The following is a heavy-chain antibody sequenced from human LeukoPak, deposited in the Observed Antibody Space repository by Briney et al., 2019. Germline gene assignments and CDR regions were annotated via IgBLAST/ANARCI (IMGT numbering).Heavy chain of an antibody. CDR2: INPNSGGT. CDR3: ARLASRSPRNWFDP. D-gene: IGHD5/OR15-5a*01. V-gene: IGHV1-2*02. J-gene: IGHJ5*02. Sequence: ASVKVSCKASGYTFTGYYMHGVRQAPGQGLEWMGWINPNSGGTNYAQKFQGRVTMTRDTSISTAYMELSRLRSDDTAVYYCARLASRSPRNWFDPWGQGTLVTVSS. CDR1: GYTFTGYY.